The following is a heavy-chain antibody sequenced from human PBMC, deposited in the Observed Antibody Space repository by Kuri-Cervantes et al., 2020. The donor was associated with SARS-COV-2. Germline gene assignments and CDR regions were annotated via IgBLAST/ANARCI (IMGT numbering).Heavy chain of an antibody. D-gene: IGHD5-18*01. J-gene: IGHJ2*01. CDR1: GYTLTELS. V-gene: IGHV1-69*13. CDR2: IIPIFGTA. Sequence: SVKVSCKVSGYTLTELSMHWVRQAPGQGLEWMGGIIPIFGTANYAQKFQGRVTITADESTSTAYMELSSLRSEDTAVYYCARDRGIQLWLLNWYFDLWGRGTLVTVSS. CDR3: ARDRGIQLWLLNWYFDL.